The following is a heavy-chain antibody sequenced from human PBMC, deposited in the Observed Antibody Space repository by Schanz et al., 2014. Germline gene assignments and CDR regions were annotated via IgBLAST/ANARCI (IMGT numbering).Heavy chain of an antibody. CDR1: GGTFSSFG. CDR3: ARDGVDAAAGGNY. CDR2: ISAYNGNT. Sequence: QVQLVQSEAEVKKPGSSVKVSCKASGGTFSSFGINWVRQAPGQGLEWMGWISAYNGNTNYAQKLQGRVTMTRDTSTSTVYMELSSLRSEDTAVYYCARDGVDAAAGGNYWGQGTLVTDSS. D-gene: IGHD6-13*01. J-gene: IGHJ4*02. V-gene: IGHV1-18*01.